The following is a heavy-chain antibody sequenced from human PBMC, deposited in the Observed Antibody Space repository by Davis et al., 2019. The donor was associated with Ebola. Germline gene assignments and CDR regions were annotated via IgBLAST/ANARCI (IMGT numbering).Heavy chain of an antibody. CDR3: ARRSGYNYGYEGMDV. D-gene: IGHD5-18*01. V-gene: IGHV3-21*01. J-gene: IGHJ6*04. CDR1: GFTFSSNS. CDR2: ISSSSNYI. Sequence: GESLKISCAASGFTFSSNSMNWVRQAPGKGLEWVSFISSSSNYIYYADSVKGRFTVSRDNAKNSLYLQMNSLRAEDTAVYYCARRSGYNYGYEGMDVWGKGTTVTVSS.